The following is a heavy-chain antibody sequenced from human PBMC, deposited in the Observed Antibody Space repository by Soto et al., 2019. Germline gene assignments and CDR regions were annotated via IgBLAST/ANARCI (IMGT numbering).Heavy chain of an antibody. J-gene: IGHJ4*02. CDR3: AKARCSTTNCYVPEF. V-gene: IGHV3-23*01. Sequence: EVQLLDSGGGLVQPGGSLRLSCAASGFTFSTYTMSWVRQAPGKGLEWVSAIGGGGGSPSYADSVQGRFTISRDNPKNALYLQMNSLRAEDTAMYYGAKARCSTTNCYVPEFWGQGTLVTVSS. CDR2: IGGGGGSP. CDR1: GFTFSTYT. D-gene: IGHD2-2*01.